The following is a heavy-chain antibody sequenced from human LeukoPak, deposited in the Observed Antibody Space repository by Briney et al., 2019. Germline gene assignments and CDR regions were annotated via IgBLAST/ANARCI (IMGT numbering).Heavy chain of an antibody. V-gene: IGHV1-2*02. Sequence: ASVKVSRKASGYTFTGYYMHWVRQAPGQGLEWMGWINPNSGGTNYAQKFQGRVTMTRDTSISTAYMELSRLRSDDTAVYYCARVSDTAMGHDAFDIWGQGTMVTVSS. CDR2: INPNSGGT. CDR3: ARVSDTAMGHDAFDI. J-gene: IGHJ3*02. D-gene: IGHD5-18*01. CDR1: GYTFTGYY.